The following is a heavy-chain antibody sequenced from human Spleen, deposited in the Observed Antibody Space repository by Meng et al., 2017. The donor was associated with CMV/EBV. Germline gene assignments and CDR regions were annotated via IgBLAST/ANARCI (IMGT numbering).Heavy chain of an antibody. D-gene: IGHD2-2*01. Sequence: KASSYTFTNYAINWVRQAPGQGLERLGWIDTYNGNASYAQKLQGRVTMTTDTSTSTAYMDLRSLRSDDTAMYYCARDKCSSTSCKLDYWGQGTLVTVSS. J-gene: IGHJ4*02. V-gene: IGHV1-18*01. CDR2: IDTYNGNA. CDR3: ARDKCSSTSCKLDY. CDR1: SYTFTNYA.